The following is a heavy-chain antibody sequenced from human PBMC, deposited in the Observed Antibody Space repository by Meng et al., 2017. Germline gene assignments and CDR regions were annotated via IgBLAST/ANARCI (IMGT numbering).Heavy chain of an antibody. V-gene: IGHV4-59*01. Sequence: SETLSLTCTVSGGSISSYYWSWIRQPPGKGLEWIGYIYYSGSTNYNPSLKSRVTISVDTSKNQFSLKLSSVTAADTAVYYCARSTLRGYSYGYFDYWGQGTQVTVSS. D-gene: IGHD5-18*01. CDR2: IYYSGST. CDR3: ARSTLRGYSYGYFDY. J-gene: IGHJ4*02. CDR1: GGSISSYY.